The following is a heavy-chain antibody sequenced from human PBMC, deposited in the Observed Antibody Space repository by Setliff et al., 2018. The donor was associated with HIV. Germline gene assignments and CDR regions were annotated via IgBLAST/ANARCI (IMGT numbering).Heavy chain of an antibody. Sequence: GGSLRLSCAASGFTVSTYYMSWVRQAPGKGLEWVSTIYSGGSTYHADSVKGRFTLSRDTSKNTLFLQMNSLRPEDTAVYYCARVRLYSSALDYWGQGTLVTVSS. CDR3: ARVRLYSSALDY. CDR1: GFTVSTYY. J-gene: IGHJ4*02. D-gene: IGHD3-22*01. V-gene: IGHV3-66*02. CDR2: IYSGGST.